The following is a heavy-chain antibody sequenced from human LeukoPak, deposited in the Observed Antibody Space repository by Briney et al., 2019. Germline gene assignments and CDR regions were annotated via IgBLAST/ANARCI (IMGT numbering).Heavy chain of an antibody. CDR2: ISHRAEST. CDR1: GFSFSNYA. D-gene: IGHD5-18*01. J-gene: IGHJ1*01. V-gene: IGHV3-23*01. CDR3: AKRESYGLLEYFQF. Sequence: GGSLRLSCAASGFSFSNYAMIWVRQAPGKGLERVSTISHRAESTYYAGSVKGRFTISRDVSKNTLYLQVNSLRAEDTAVYYCAKRESYGLLEYFQFWGQGTRVTVSS.